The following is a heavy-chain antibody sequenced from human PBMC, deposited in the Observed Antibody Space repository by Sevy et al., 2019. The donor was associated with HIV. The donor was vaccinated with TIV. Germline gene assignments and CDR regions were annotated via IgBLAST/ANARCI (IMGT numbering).Heavy chain of an antibody. Sequence: GGSLRLSCAASGLTFSTYAMTWVRQAPGKGLEWVSVISLSGGDTYYTDSVKGRFTISRANSKNTLYLQMNSLRAEDTAVYYCAKDRVSGTYYTGDFDYWGQGTLVTVSS. CDR1: GLTFSTYA. V-gene: IGHV3-23*01. CDR2: ISLSGGDT. CDR3: AKDRVSGTYYTGDFDY. J-gene: IGHJ4*02. D-gene: IGHD3-10*01.